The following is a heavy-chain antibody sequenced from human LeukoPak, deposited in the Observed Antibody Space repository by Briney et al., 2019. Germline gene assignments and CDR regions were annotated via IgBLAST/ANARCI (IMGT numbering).Heavy chain of an antibody. CDR1: GFTFSSYS. Sequence: GGSLRLSCAASGFTFSSYSMNWVRQAPGKGLEGVSYISSSSSTIYYADSVKGRFTISRDNAKNSLYLQMNNLRAEDTAVYYCARDNGYSYGEFDYWGQGTLVTVSS. CDR2: ISSSSSTI. CDR3: ARDNGYSYGEFDY. D-gene: IGHD5-18*01. V-gene: IGHV3-48*01. J-gene: IGHJ4*02.